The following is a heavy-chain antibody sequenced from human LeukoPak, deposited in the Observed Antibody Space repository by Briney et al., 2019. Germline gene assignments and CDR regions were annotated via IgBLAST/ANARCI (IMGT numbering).Heavy chain of an antibody. V-gene: IGHV3-66*01. CDR1: GFTVSSNY. CDR2: IYSGGST. J-gene: IGHJ6*02. CDR3: ARDPPLNYDILTAYGMDV. D-gene: IGHD3-9*01. Sequence: GGSLRLTCAASGFTVSSNYMSWVRQAPGKGLEWVSVIYSGGSTYYADSVKGRFTISRDNSKNTLYLQMNSLRAEDTAVYYCARDPPLNYDILTAYGMDVWGQGTTVTVSS.